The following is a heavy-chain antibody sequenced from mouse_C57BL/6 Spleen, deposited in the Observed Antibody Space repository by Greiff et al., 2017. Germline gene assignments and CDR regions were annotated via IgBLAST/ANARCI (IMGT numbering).Heavy chain of an antibody. Sequence: VKLMESGAELVRPGTSVKVSCKASGYAFTNYLIEWVKQRPGQGLEWIGVINPGSGGTNYNEKFKGKATLTADKSSSTAYMQLSSLTSEDSAVYFCARWKDYWGQGTTLTVSA. CDR2: INPGSGGT. CDR3: ARWKDY. V-gene: IGHV1-54*01. J-gene: IGHJ2*01. CDR1: GYAFTNYL.